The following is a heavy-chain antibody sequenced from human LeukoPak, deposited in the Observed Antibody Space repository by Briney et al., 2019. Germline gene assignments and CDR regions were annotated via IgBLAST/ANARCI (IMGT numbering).Heavy chain of an antibody. J-gene: IGHJ4*02. D-gene: IGHD5-12*01. Sequence: GGSLRLSCAASGFTFSSNAMSWVRKPPGKGLKWVSGISGSGDSTHYADSVKGRFTISRDNAKNSLYLQMNSLRAEDTAAYYCARGGGYTGKPDWGQGTLVTVSS. CDR1: GFTFSSNA. CDR3: ARGGGYTGKPD. V-gene: IGHV3-23*01. CDR2: ISGSGDST.